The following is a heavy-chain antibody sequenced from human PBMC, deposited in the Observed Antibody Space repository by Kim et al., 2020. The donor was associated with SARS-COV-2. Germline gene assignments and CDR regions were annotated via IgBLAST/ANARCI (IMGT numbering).Heavy chain of an antibody. CDR1: GASVSVSYW. CDR2: IYHSGRT. D-gene: IGHD3-16*01. J-gene: IGHJ6*02. V-gene: IGHV4-4*02. Sequence: SETLSLTCAVSGASVSVSYWWSWVRQPPGKGLEWIGEIYHSGRTNYNTSLKSRLTISRDKSKNQFTLQLSSVTAADSGIYYCGRTLDYYYGIDVWSQVTPATVSS. CDR3: GRTLDYYYGIDV.